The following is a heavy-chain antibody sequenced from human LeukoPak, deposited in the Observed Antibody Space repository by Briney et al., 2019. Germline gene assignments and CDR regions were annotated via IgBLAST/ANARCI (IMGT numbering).Heavy chain of an antibody. D-gene: IGHD2-15*01. CDR2: TKPDGTAE. J-gene: IGHJ4*02. CDR1: GFTVRNYW. V-gene: IGHV3-7*01. CDR3: ARDGGLHTNFDY. Sequence: GGSLRLSWAGSGFTVRNYWMGWVRQAPGKGLEWVANTKPDGTAEYYADSVRGRFTTSRDNANNFLYLQMNSLRGEDTAVYYCARDGGLHTNFDYWGQGTLVTVSS.